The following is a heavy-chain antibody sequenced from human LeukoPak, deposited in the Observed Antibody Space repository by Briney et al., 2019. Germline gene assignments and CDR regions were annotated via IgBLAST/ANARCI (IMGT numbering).Heavy chain of an antibody. Sequence: ASVKVSCKASGYTFTSYGISWVRQAPGQGLEWMGWISAYNGNTNYAQKLQGRVTMTTDTSTSTAYMELRSLRSDDTAVYYCARYARTYSSGWYGGWYFDLWGRGTLVTVSS. CDR3: ARYARTYSSGWYGGWYFDL. D-gene: IGHD6-19*01. CDR2: ISAYNGNT. V-gene: IGHV1-18*01. CDR1: GYTFTSYG. J-gene: IGHJ2*01.